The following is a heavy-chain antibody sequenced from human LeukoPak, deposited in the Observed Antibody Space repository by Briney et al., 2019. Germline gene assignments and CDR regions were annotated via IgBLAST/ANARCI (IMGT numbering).Heavy chain of an antibody. V-gene: IGHV3-43*02. Sequence: GGSLRLSCATSGFTFDDYTMEWVRQAPGKGLEWVSLISGDGGTTYYADSVKGRFTISRDNSKNSLYLQMNSLRTEDTALYYCAKAISGAYTSDWGQGTLVTVSS. J-gene: IGHJ4*02. CDR2: ISGDGGTT. CDR3: AKAISGAYTSD. D-gene: IGHD4-17*01. CDR1: GFTFDDYT.